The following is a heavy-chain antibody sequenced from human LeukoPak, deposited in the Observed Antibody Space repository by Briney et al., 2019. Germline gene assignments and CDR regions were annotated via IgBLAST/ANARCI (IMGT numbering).Heavy chain of an antibody. V-gene: IGHV3-30-3*01. D-gene: IGHD6-13*01. Sequence: GGSLRLSCAASGFTFSSYAMHWVRQAPGKGLEWVAVISYDGSNKYYADSVKGRFTISRDNSKNTLYLQMNSLRAEDTAVYYCARDGRKVAAAGPFQHWGQGTLVTVSS. CDR2: ISYDGSNK. J-gene: IGHJ1*01. CDR1: GFTFSSYA. CDR3: ARDGRKVAAAGPFQH.